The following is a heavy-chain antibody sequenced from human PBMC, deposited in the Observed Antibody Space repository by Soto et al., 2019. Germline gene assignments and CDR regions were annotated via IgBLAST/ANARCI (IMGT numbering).Heavy chain of an antibody. CDR3: AREPRTAVGATGLFDY. V-gene: IGHV3-48*02. Sequence: EVQLVESGGALVQPGGSLRLSCAASGFTFSIYSMNWVRQAPGKGLEWVSYLSSSSGTIHYAESVKGRFTISRDNAKNLLILQMSSLRDEDTAVYYCAREPRTAVGATGLFDYWGQGTLVTVSS. CDR2: LSSSSGTI. J-gene: IGHJ4*02. D-gene: IGHD1-26*01. CDR1: GFTFSIYS.